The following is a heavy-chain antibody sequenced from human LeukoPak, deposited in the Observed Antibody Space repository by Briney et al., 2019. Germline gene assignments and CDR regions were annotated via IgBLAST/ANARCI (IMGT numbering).Heavy chain of an antibody. CDR3: ARDLVGSSGWWDFDS. D-gene: IGHD6-19*01. V-gene: IGHV3-66*01. CDR2: IDSGGHT. Sequence: AGGSLRLSCAASGSTVSSRYMSWVRQAPGKGLEWVSAIDSGGHTYYADSVKGRFTISRDNSKNKLHLQINSLRAEDTAVYYCARDLVGSSGWWDFDSWGQGTLVTVSS. CDR1: GSTVSSRY. J-gene: IGHJ4*02.